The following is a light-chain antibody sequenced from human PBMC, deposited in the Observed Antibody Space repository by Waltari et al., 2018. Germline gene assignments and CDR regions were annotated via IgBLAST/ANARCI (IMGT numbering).Light chain of an antibody. V-gene: IGKV1-5*03. Sequence: DIQMTQSPSTLSASIGDRVPFPCRASQSINSWLAWYQQKPGKAPKLLIYKASNLDSGVPSRFSGSGSGTEFTVTISSLQPDDLATYYCQQYDSFPYTFGQGTKLEIK. CDR3: QQYDSFPYT. J-gene: IGKJ2*01. CDR1: QSINSW. CDR2: KAS.